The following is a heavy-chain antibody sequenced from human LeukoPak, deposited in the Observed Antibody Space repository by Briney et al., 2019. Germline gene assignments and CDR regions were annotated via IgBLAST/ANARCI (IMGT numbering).Heavy chain of an antibody. D-gene: IGHD3-22*01. V-gene: IGHV3-23*01. J-gene: IGHJ4*02. Sequence: GGPLRLSCGASGFTFSTYAMNWVRQAPGKGLEWVSAISAGGATTYYADSVKGRFTISRDNSKNTVYLQMNSLRAEDTAVYYCAKTYYDTTYFDYWGQGTLVTASS. CDR3: AKTYYDTTYFDY. CDR1: GFTFSTYA. CDR2: ISAGGATT.